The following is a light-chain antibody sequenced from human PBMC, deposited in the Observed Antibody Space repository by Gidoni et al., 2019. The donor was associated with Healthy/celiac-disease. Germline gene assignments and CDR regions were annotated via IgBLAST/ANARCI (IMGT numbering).Light chain of an antibody. J-gene: IGKJ1*01. Sequence: DIVMTQSPDSLAASLGERDTINCKSSQSALYSSNNKNYLDWYQQKPGKPPKRLIYWASTRESGVPDRFSGSGSGTDFTLTISSLQAEDVAVYYCQQYYSTPWTFGQGTKVEIK. CDR1: QSALYSSNNKNY. V-gene: IGKV4-1*01. CDR2: WAS. CDR3: QQYYSTPWT.